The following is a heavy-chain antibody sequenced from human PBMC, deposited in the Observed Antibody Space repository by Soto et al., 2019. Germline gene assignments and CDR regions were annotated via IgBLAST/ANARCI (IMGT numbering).Heavy chain of an antibody. Sequence: PSETLSLTCAVYGGSFSGYYWSWIRQPPGKGLEWIGEINHSGSTNHNPSLKSRVTISVDTSKNQFSLKLSSVTAADTAVYYCARGGYYDFWSGPSIDYWGQGTLVTVSS. CDR2: INHSGST. CDR3: ARGGYYDFWSGPSIDY. CDR1: GGSFSGYY. V-gene: IGHV4-34*01. D-gene: IGHD3-3*01. J-gene: IGHJ4*02.